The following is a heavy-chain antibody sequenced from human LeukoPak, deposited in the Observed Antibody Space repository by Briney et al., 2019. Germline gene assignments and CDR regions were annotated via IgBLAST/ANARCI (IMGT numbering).Heavy chain of an antibody. CDR1: GGSISSYY. Sequence: SDTLSLTCTVSGGSISSYYWSWIRQPPGKGLEWIAYIYYSGSTNYNPSLKSRVTISVDTSKSQFSLKLTSMTAADTAVYYCARHPPKSFFDYWGQGTLVTVSS. J-gene: IGHJ4*03. V-gene: IGHV4-59*08. CDR3: ARHPPKSFFDY. CDR2: IYYSGST.